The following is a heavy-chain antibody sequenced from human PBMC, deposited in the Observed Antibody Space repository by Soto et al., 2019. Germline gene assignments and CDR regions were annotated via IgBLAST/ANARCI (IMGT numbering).Heavy chain of an antibody. Sequence: GGSLRLSCAASGFTFSSYAMSWVRQAPGKGLEWVSAISGSGGSTYYANSVKGRFTISRDNSKNTLYLQMDSLRAEDMAVYYCARDSGSSSRADYMDVWGKGTTVTVSS. CDR1: GFTFSSYA. CDR3: ARDSGSSSRADYMDV. D-gene: IGHD6-6*01. J-gene: IGHJ6*03. CDR2: ISGSGGST. V-gene: IGHV3-23*01.